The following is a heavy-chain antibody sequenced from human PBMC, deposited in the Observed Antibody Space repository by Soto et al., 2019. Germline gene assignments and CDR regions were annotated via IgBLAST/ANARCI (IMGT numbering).Heavy chain of an antibody. V-gene: IGHV3-7*05. CDR2: IKYDGGEK. CDR3: ARDGVAPGLYFDY. CDR1: GFACSDYW. D-gene: IGHD3-3*01. Sequence: GGSLRLFCAASGFACSDYWMNWVCQATGKGLEWVASIKYDGGEKNYVDSVKGRFTISRDNAKNSVYLQMASLRAEDTAVYYCARDGVAPGLYFDYWGQGTPVTVSS. J-gene: IGHJ4*02.